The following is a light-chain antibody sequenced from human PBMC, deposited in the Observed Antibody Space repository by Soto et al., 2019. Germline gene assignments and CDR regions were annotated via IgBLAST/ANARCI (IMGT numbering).Light chain of an antibody. CDR3: QQYGNSPFT. CDR1: QSLTCSK. Sequence: DIVLTQSPAPLYLSPGNSASLSCRASQSLTCSKAAWHQQRPDQPPRLLIYGRSTKSTDIPARFRGSGSGTDYTLTINRLEHEDFALYYCQQYGNSPFTFGQGTNLEI. V-gene: IGKV3-20*01. J-gene: IGKJ2*01. CDR2: GRS.